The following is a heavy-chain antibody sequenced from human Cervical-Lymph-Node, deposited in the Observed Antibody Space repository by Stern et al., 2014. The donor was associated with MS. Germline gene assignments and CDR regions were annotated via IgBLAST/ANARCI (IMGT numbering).Heavy chain of an antibody. CDR3: ARCVATISDHNWFDP. CDR2: MNPNSGNT. CDR1: GYTFTSYD. J-gene: IGHJ5*02. D-gene: IGHD5-12*01. V-gene: IGHV1-8*01. Sequence: QVQLGQSGAEVKKPGASVKVSCKASGYTFTSYDINWVRQATGQGLEWMGWMNPNSGNTGSAQKFQGRVTMTRNTSISTAYMELSSLRSEDTAVYYCARCVATISDHNWFDPWGQGTLVTVSS.